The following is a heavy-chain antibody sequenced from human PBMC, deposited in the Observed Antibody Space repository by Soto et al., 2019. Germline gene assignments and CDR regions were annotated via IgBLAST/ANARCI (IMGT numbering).Heavy chain of an antibody. J-gene: IGHJ4*02. D-gene: IGHD3-22*01. V-gene: IGHV5-51*01. Sequence: GESLKISCKGSGYSFSRYWIAWVRQTPGKGLEWMGLIYPGDSDTRYSPSFQGQVTISADKSITTAYLQWSSLKASDTAIYYCARDKFYGDSSGQHYWGQGTLVTVSS. CDR1: GYSFSRYW. CDR2: IYPGDSDT. CDR3: ARDKFYGDSSGQHY.